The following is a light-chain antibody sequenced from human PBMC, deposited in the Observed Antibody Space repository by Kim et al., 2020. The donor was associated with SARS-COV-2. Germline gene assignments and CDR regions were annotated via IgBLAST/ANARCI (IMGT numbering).Light chain of an antibody. J-gene: IGKJ4*01. V-gene: IGKV1-33*01. Sequence: GDRVTITCQASQDISNYLNWYQQKPGKAPKLLIYDASNLETGVPSRFSGSGSGTDFTFTISSLQPEDIATYYCQQYDNLPPLTFGGGTKLEI. CDR1: QDISNY. CDR2: DAS. CDR3: QQYDNLPPLT.